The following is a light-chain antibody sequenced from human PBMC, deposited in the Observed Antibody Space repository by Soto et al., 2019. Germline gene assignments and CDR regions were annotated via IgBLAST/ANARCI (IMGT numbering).Light chain of an antibody. CDR2: RNN. CDR1: SSNIGSNY. Sequence: QSVLTQPASASGTPGQRVTISCSGSSSNIGSNYVYWYQQLPGTAPKLLIYRNNQRPSGVPDRFSGSKSGTSASLASSGLRSEDEAEYYWAASDDSLSGREVVFGGGTKLTVL. CDR3: AASDDSLSGREVV. J-gene: IGLJ2*01. V-gene: IGLV1-47*01.